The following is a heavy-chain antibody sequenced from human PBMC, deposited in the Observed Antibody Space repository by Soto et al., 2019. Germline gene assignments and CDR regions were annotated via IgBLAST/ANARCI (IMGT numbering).Heavy chain of an antibody. J-gene: IGHJ6*02. D-gene: IGHD5-12*01. CDR1: GGTFSSYA. V-gene: IGHV1-69*13. CDR2: IIPIFGTA. Sequence: PGASVKVSCKASGGTFSSYAISWVRQAPGPGLEWMGGIIPIFGTANYAQKFQGRVTITADESTSTAYMELSSLRSEDTAVYYCARGDIVATITDGMDVWGQGTTVTVSS. CDR3: ARGDIVATITDGMDV.